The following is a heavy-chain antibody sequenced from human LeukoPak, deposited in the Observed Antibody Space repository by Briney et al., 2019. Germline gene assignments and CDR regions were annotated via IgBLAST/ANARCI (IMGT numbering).Heavy chain of an antibody. CDR3: ARGSGYVLDY. J-gene: IGHJ4*02. CDR1: GFSFSAFE. Sequence: GGSLRLSCAASGFSFSAFEMNWVRQAPGKGLEWISHISTGGRTIYYADSVKGRFTISRDNAKNSLYLQVNSLRGEDTGVYYCARGSGYVLDYWTQGTLVTVSS. V-gene: IGHV3-48*03. CDR2: ISTGGRTI. D-gene: IGHD2-15*01.